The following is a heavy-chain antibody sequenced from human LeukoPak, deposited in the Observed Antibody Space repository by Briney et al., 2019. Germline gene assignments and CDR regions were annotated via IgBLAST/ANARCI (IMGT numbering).Heavy chain of an antibody. V-gene: IGHV1-69*13. J-gene: IGHJ6*03. D-gene: IGHD6-19*01. Sequence: GSSVKVSCKACGGTFSSYAISWGRQAAGQGLEWMGGIIPIFGTANYAQKFQGRVTIIADESTSTAYMELSSLRSEDTTVYYCARAVPYSSGWYWGLGHYYYYYMDVWGKGTTVTISS. CDR3: ARAVPYSSGWYWGLGHYYYYYMDV. CDR1: GGTFSSYA. CDR2: IIPIFGTA.